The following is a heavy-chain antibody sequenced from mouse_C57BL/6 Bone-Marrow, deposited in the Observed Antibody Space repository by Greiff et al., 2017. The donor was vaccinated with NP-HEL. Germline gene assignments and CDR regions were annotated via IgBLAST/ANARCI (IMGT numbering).Heavy chain of an antibody. Sequence: LQESGAELVRPGASVKMSCKASGYTFTSYNMHWVKQTPRQGLEWIGAIYPGNGDTSYNQKFKGKATLTVDKSSSTAYMQRSSLTSEDSAVYFCARRDYGSSYGYFDVWGTGTTVTVSS. V-gene: IGHV1-12*01. CDR3: ARRDYGSSYGYFDV. CDR2: IYPGNGDT. D-gene: IGHD1-1*01. CDR1: GYTFTSYN. J-gene: IGHJ1*03.